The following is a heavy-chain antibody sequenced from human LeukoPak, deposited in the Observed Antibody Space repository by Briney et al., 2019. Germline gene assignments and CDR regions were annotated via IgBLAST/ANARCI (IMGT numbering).Heavy chain of an antibody. CDR2: IYYSGST. D-gene: IGHD1-26*01. J-gene: IGHJ6*02. Sequence: SETLSLTCTVSGGSISSGGYYWSWIRQPPGTGLEWIGYIYYSGSTNYNPSLKSRVTISVDTSKNQFSLKLSSVTAADTAVYYCARLRSWGYGMDVWGQGTTVTVSS. CDR3: ARLRSWGYGMDV. V-gene: IGHV4-61*08. CDR1: GGSISSGGYY.